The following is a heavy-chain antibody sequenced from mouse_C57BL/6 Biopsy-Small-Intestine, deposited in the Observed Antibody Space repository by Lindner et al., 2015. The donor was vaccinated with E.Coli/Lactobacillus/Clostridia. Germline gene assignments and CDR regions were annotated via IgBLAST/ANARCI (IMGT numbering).Heavy chain of an antibody. CDR1: GYPFTNYY. Sequence: SVKVSCKASGYPFTNYYIHWVRQAPGQGLEWMGIINCSGGTTNYPQRLQGRITMTGDTATSTVYMELSSLRSEDTAVYYCARELADVWSGYYYYYGMDVWGHGTTVIVSS. V-gene: IGHV1-64*01. CDR2: INCSGGTT. D-gene: IGHD1-1*01. J-gene: IGHJ4*01. CDR3: ARELADVWSGYYYYYGMDV.